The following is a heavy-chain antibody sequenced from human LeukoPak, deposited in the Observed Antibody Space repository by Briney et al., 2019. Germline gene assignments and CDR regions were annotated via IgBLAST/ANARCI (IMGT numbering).Heavy chain of an antibody. V-gene: IGHV3-23*01. CDR3: AKIERATLSFDY. J-gene: IGHJ4*02. CDR2: ISGSGGST. CDR1: GFTFSSYA. Sequence: GGSLRLSCAASGFTFSSYAMSWVRQAPGKGLEWVSAISGSGGSTYYADSVRGRFTISRDNSKNTLYLQMNSLRAEDTAVYYCAKIERATLSFDYWGQGTLVTVSS. D-gene: IGHD1-26*01.